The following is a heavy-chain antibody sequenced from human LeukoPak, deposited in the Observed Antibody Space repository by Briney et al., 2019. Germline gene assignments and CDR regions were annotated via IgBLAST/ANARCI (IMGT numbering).Heavy chain of an antibody. D-gene: IGHD2/OR15-2a*01. CDR2: ISANSGDT. CDR3: ARGHTASSIVDY. J-gene: IGHJ4*02. CDR1: GYTFFNYG. Sequence: ASVKVSCKASGYTFFNYGVTWVRQAPGQGLEWMGWISANSGDTNYAQKLQDRVTMSTDTSTNTAYMELRSLKSDDTAVYYCARGHTASSIVDYWGQGTLVTVSS. V-gene: IGHV1-18*01.